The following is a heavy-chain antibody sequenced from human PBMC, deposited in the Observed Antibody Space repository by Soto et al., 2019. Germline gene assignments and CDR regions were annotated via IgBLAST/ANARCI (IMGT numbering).Heavy chain of an antibody. CDR2: IGGSGGSI. D-gene: IGHD1-26*01. CDR1: GFTFSSYG. Sequence: GSLRLSCAASGFTFSSYGMHWVRQAPGKGLEWLSYIGGSGGSISYADSVKGRFTISRDNGKNTLYLQMSSLRDEDTAVYYCARDLAWAFDSWGQGALVTVSS. J-gene: IGHJ4*02. V-gene: IGHV3-48*02. CDR3: ARDLAWAFDS.